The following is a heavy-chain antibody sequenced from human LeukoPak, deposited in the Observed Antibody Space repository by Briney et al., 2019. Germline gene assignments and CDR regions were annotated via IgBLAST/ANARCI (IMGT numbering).Heavy chain of an antibody. V-gene: IGHV3-23*01. J-gene: IGHJ3*02. CDR2: ISGSGGST. CDR1: GFTFSSYW. D-gene: IGHD1-26*01. Sequence: PGGSLRLSCAASGFTFSSYWMHWVRQAPGKGLEWVSAISGSGGSTYYADSVKGRFTISRDNSKNTLYLQMNSLRAEDTAVYYCAKAAPGGATWFGDAFDIWGQGTMVTVSS. CDR3: AKAAPGGATWFGDAFDI.